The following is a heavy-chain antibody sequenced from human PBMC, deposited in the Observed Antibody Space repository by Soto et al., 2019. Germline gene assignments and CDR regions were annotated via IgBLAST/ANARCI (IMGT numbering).Heavy chain of an antibody. CDR2: INPDGSYT. CDR1: EFTFSHYW. D-gene: IGHD1-26*01. J-gene: IGHJ4*02. V-gene: IGHV3-74*01. CDR3: TKDTYGREDY. Sequence: EVQLVESGGGLVQPGGSLRLSCAASEFTFSHYWMHWVRQVPGKGLEWVSRINPDGSYTTYADSVKGRFTISRDNAKNTLFLQMTSLRAEDTAVYYRTKDTYGREDYWGQGTLVTVSS.